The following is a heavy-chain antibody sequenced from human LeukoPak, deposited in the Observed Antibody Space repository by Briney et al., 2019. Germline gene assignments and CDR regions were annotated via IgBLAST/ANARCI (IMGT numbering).Heavy chain of an antibody. CDR1: GGSISSSSYY. J-gene: IGHJ4*02. Sequence: SETLSLTCTVSGGSISSSSYYWGWIRQPPGKGLEWIGSIYYSGSTYYNPSLKSRVTISVDTSKNQFSLKLSSVTAADTAVYYCAKGERWLQRDLHKNWGQGTLVTVSS. CDR3: AKGERWLQRDLHKN. D-gene: IGHD5-24*01. CDR2: IYYSGST. V-gene: IGHV4-39*07.